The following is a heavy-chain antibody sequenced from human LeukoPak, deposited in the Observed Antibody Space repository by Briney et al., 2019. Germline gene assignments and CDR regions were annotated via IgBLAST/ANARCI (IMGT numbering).Heavy chain of an antibody. Sequence: GGSLRLSCAASGVTSSQAWMSWVRQAPEKGLEWVGRIKSKSDGETTDFPAPVKGRFTISRDDSKNTLYLQMNSLKTEDTAVYYCATSNMIEVRGYWGAFDIWGQGTVVTVSS. D-gene: IGHD3-22*01. CDR1: GVTSSQAW. J-gene: IGHJ3*02. CDR2: IKSKSDGETT. CDR3: ATSNMIEVRGYWGAFDI. V-gene: IGHV3-15*01.